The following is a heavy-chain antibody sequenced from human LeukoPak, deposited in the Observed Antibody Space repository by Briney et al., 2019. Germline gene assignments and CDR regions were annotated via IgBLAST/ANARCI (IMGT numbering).Heavy chain of an antibody. D-gene: IGHD5-12*01. Sequence: GGSLRLSCAAPGFTFSSYSMNWVRQAPGKGLEWVSSISSSSSYIFYADSVKGRFTISRDNAKSSLYLQVNSLRAEDTAIYYCARDLVGSITMDVWGKGTTVTVSS. J-gene: IGHJ6*03. CDR2: ISSSSSYI. CDR3: ARDLVGSITMDV. V-gene: IGHV3-21*01. CDR1: GFTFSSYS.